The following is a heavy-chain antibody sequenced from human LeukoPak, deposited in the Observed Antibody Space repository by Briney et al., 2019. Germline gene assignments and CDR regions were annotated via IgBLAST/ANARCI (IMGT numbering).Heavy chain of an antibody. CDR1: GGTFTIDA. D-gene: IGHD6-13*01. CDR2: IIPIFGTA. J-gene: IGHJ5*02. V-gene: IGHV1-69*05. Sequence: SVTVSFTASGGTFTIDANSWVWQAPGQGLEWMGGIIPIFGTANYAQKFQGRVTITTNESTNTAYMELSSLRSEDTAVYYCASPAAGTFGWFDPWGQGTLVAVSS. CDR3: ASPAAGTFGWFDP.